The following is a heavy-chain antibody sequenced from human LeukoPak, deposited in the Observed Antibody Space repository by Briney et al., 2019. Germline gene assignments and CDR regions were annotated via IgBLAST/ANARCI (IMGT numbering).Heavy chain of an antibody. CDR3: ARDDPFSSPGLW. Sequence: ASVKVSCKASGYTFTGYYMHWGRQAPGQGLEWMGWINPNSGGTNFAQKFQGRVTMTRDTSISTAYMELSRLRSDDTAVYYCARDDPFSSPGLWWGPGTLVTVSS. V-gene: IGHV1-2*02. J-gene: IGHJ4*02. CDR2: INPNSGGT. CDR1: GYTFTGYY.